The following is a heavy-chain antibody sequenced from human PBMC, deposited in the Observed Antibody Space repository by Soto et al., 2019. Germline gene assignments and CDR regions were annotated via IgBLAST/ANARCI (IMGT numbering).Heavy chain of an antibody. J-gene: IGHJ4*02. CDR1: GFTFSSYA. CDR3: AKGVQLWLRLYDY. V-gene: IGHV3-23*01. Sequence: EVQLLESGGGLVQPGGSLRLSCAASGFTFSSYAMSWVRQAPGKGLEWVSAISGSGGSSYYADSVKGRFTISRDNSKNTLYLQMNSLRAEDTAVYYCAKGVQLWLRLYDYWGQGTLVTVSS. D-gene: IGHD5-18*01. CDR2: ISGSGGSS.